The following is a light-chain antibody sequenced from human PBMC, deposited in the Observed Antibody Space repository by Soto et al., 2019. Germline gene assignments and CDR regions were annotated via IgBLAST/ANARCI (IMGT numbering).Light chain of an antibody. CDR1: SSDVGGYNY. Sequence: QSVLAQPASVSGSPGQSITISCTGTSSDVGGYNYVSWYQQHPGKAPKLMIYDVSNRPSGVSNRFSGSKFGNTASLTISGLQAEDEADYYCSSYTSSSTLNVFGTGTKVTLL. V-gene: IGLV2-14*01. J-gene: IGLJ1*01. CDR2: DVS. CDR3: SSYTSSSTLNV.